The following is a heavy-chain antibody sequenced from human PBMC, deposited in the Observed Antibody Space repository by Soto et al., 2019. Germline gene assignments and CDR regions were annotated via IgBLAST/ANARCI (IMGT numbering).Heavy chain of an antibody. V-gene: IGHV1-3*01. CDR1: GYIFTSYA. CDR2: INAGNGNT. Sequence: ASVKVSCKASGYIFTSYAMHWVRQAPGQRPEWMGWINAGNGNTKYAQNLLDRVTFTRDTSASTVYMELSSLRYEDTAVYYCARGHPAPTDYWCQGTLVTVST. CDR3: ARGHPAPTDY. J-gene: IGHJ4*02.